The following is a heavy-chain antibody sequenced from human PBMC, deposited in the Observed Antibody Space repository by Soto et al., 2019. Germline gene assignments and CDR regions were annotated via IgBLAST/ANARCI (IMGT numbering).Heavy chain of an antibody. J-gene: IGHJ3*02. Sequence: SETLALTCTISGGSISIGGYFWNWVLQHPGKGLEWIGYIYSSGSTYYNASLKSRLTMSIDTSKNQFSLNLSSLTAADTAVYYCARVPSFGSAGACYAFDIWGQGTMVTVSS. CDR2: IYSSGST. CDR1: GGSISIGGYF. D-gene: IGHD2-15*01. CDR3: ARVPSFGSAGACYAFDI. V-gene: IGHV4-31*03.